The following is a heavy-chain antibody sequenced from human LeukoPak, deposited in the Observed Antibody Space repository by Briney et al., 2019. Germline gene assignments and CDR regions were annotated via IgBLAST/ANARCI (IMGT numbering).Heavy chain of an antibody. V-gene: IGHV3-30*02. CDR3: AKEGVMVYASFDY. CDR2: IRYDGSNK. CDR1: GFTFSSYG. J-gene: IGHJ4*02. Sequence: PGGSLRLSCAASGFTFSSYGMHWVRQAPGKGLEWVAFIRYDGSNKYYADSVKGRFTISRDNSKNTLYLQMNSLRAEDTAVYYCAKEGVMVYASFDYWGQGTLVTVSS. D-gene: IGHD2-8*01.